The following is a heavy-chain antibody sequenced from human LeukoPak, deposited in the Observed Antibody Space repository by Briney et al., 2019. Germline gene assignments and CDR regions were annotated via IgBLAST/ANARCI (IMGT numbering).Heavy chain of an antibody. Sequence: ASVKVSCKASGYTFTSYYMHWLRQAPGQGLEWMGIINPSGGSTSYAQKFQGRVTMTRDTSTSTVYMELSSLRAEDTAVYYCARDHPFYCSSTSCYTGPMYYYYGMDVWGQGTTVTVSS. CDR1: GYTFTSYY. CDR2: INPSGGST. J-gene: IGHJ6*02. V-gene: IGHV1-46*01. CDR3: ARDHPFYCSSTSCYTGPMYYYYGMDV. D-gene: IGHD2-2*02.